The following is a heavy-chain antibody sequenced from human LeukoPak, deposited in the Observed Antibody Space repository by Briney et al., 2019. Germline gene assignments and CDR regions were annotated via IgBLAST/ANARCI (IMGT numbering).Heavy chain of an antibody. CDR2: IYYSGST. J-gene: IGHJ4*02. Sequence: PSETLSLTCAVSGGSISSYYWSWIRQPPGKGLEWIGYIYYSGSTNYNPSLKSRVTISVDTSKNQFSLKLSSVTAADTAVYYCARGARTGGRYFDYWGQGTLVTVSS. D-gene: IGHD3-16*01. CDR3: ARGARTGGRYFDY. V-gene: IGHV4-59*01. CDR1: GGSISSYY.